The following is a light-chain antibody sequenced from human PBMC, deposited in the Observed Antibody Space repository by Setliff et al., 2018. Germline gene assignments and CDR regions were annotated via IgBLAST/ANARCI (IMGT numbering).Light chain of an antibody. CDR3: ASKTGPGTYV. J-gene: IGLJ1*01. V-gene: IGLV2-14*01. CDR2: EVS. CDR1: SSDVGDYKY. Sequence: QSALAQPASVSGSPGQSITISCTGTSSDVGDYKYVSWYQQLPGKAPKLIIFEVSNRPSGIPNRFSGSKSGNTASLSISGLQAEDEAEYFCASKTGPGTYVFGTGTKVTVL.